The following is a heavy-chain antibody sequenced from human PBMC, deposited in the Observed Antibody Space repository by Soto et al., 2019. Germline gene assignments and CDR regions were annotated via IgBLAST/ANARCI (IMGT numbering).Heavy chain of an antibody. D-gene: IGHD3-22*01. V-gene: IGHV1-18*01. J-gene: IGHJ4*02. CDR2: ISAYNGNT. Sequence: ASVKVSCKASGYTFTSYGISWVRQAPGQGLEWMGWISAYNGNTNYAQKLQGRVTMTTDTSTSTAYMELRSLRSDDTAVYYCARVPPGDSSGYYWYYFDYWGQGTLVTVSS. CDR3: ARVPPGDSSGYYWYYFDY. CDR1: GYTFTSYG.